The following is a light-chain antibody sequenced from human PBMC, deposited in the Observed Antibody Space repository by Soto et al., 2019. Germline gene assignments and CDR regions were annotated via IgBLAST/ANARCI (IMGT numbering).Light chain of an antibody. CDR2: GAS. Sequence: EVVMTQSPATLSVSPGERVTLSCTASQSVSGNLAWYQQKPGQAPSLLIHGASTRATDIPARFSGSGSGTEFTLTITSLQSEDFAVYYCQQYHNWPPALTFGGGTRVEIK. CDR3: QQYHNWPPALT. CDR1: QSVSGN. J-gene: IGKJ4*01. V-gene: IGKV3-15*01.